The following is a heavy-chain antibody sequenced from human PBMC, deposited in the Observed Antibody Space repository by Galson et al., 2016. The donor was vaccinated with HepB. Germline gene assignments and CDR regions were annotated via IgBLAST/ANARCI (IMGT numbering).Heavy chain of an antibody. D-gene: IGHD4-17*01. J-gene: IGHJ4*02. CDR1: GFTFSSYG. CDR2: ISYDGSNK. V-gene: IGHV3-30*18. CDR3: AKSGRYYGVDHFDY. Sequence: SLRLSCAASGFTFSSYGMHWVRQAPGKGLEWVAVISYDGSNKYYADSVKGRFTISRDNSKNTLYLQMNSLRAEDTAVYYCAKSGRYYGVDHFDYWCQGTLVTVSS.